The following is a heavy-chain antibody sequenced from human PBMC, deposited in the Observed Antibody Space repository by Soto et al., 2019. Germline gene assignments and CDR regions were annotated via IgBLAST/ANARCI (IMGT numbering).Heavy chain of an antibody. CDR1: GFIFSDHY. CDR3: AREGGHCSGTSCYRPPDY. Sequence: EVQLVESGGGLVQPGGSLRLSCAASGFIFSDHYMDWVRQAPGKGLEWVARITNKANSYTTEYAASVKGRFSISRGDSLNSVYLQMNSLKTEDTAVYYCAREGGHCSGTSCYRPPDYWCQGTLVTVSS. D-gene: IGHD2-2*01. V-gene: IGHV3-72*01. CDR2: ITNKANSYTT. J-gene: IGHJ4*02.